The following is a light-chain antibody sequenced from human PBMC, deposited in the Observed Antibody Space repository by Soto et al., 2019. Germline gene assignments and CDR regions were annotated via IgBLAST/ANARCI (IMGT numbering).Light chain of an antibody. CDR2: DTS. J-gene: IGKJ5*01. CDR3: QHYGDSPPST. Sequence: EIVLTQSPGAVSFSPGERATLSCRASQSVRGNYLAWYQQKPGQAPSLLIFDTSRRATGIPDRFTGSGSGTDFTLTISGLEPEDVAMYYCQHYGDSPPSTFGQGTRLEIK. CDR1: QSVRGNY. V-gene: IGKV3-20*01.